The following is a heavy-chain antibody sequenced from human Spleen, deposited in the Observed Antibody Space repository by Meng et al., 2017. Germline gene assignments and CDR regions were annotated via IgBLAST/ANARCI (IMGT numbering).Heavy chain of an antibody. CDR1: GFTFSSYE. D-gene: IGHD2-21*02. Sequence: GESMKISCAASGFTFSSYEMNWVRQTPGKGLEWVSYISSSGSTIYYADSVKGRFTISRDNAKNSLYLQMNSQRAEDTAVYYCAFPCGGDCYNWFDPWGQGTLVTVSS. CDR3: AFPCGGDCYNWFDP. J-gene: IGHJ5*02. V-gene: IGHV3-48*03. CDR2: ISSSGSTI.